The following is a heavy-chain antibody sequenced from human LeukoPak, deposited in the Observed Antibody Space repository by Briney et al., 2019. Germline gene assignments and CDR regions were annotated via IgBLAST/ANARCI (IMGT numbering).Heavy chain of an antibody. CDR1: AFTFSSYG. J-gene: IGHJ4*02. Sequence: GRSLRLSCAASAFTFSSYGMHWVRQAPGKGLEWVAVIWYDGSNKYYADSVKGRFTISRDNSKNTLYLQMNSLRAEDTAVYYCARDDGPFDYWGQGTLVTVSS. CDR2: IWYDGSNK. D-gene: IGHD4-17*01. V-gene: IGHV3-33*01. CDR3: ARDDGPFDY.